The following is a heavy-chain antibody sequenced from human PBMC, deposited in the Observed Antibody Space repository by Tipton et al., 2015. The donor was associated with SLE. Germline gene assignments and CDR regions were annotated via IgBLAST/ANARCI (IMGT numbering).Heavy chain of an antibody. V-gene: IGHV4-59*08. D-gene: IGHD6-6*01. CDR3: ARWDSSSSWYFDC. CDR2: IYYSGST. Sequence: TLSLTCTVSGGSISSHYWSWIRQPPGKGLEWIGYIYYSGSTNYNPSLKSRVTISVDTSKNQFSLKLSSVTAADTAVYYCARWDSSSSWYFDCWGQGTLVTVSS. J-gene: IGHJ4*02. CDR1: GGSISSHY.